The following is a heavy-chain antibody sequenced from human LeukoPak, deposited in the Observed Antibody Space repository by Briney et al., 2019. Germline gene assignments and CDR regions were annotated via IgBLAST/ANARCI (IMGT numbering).Heavy chain of an antibody. CDR3: ARSRLLFLDV. CDR2: INAGNGNT. V-gene: IGHV1-3*03. CDR1: GYTFSNYA. J-gene: IGHJ6*04. Sequence: ASVKVSCKTSGYTFSNYAIHWVRQAPGQRREWMGWINAGNGNTKYSREFQGRVTITRDTSANTAYMELSSLRSDDMAVYYCARSRLLFLDVWGKGTTVTVSS. D-gene: IGHD2/OR15-2a*01.